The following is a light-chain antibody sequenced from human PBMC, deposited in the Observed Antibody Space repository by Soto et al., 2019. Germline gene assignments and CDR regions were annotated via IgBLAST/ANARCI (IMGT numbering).Light chain of an antibody. Sequence: EIVFTQSPGTLSLFPGERATLSCRASHSVSSNYLAWYQQKVGQAPRLLIYGAFSRANGIPVRFSGSASGTDFTLTISSLQSEDFAVYYCQHYNNWLGTFGGGTKVDIK. CDR1: HSVSSNY. CDR3: QHYNNWLGT. V-gene: IGKV3-20*01. CDR2: GAF. J-gene: IGKJ4*01.